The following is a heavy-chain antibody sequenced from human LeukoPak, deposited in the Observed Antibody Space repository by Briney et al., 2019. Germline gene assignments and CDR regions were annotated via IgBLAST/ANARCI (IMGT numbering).Heavy chain of an antibody. CDR2: ISWNSGSI. V-gene: IGHV3-9*01. Sequence: GGSLRLSCAASGFTFDDYAMHWVRQAPGKGLEWVSGISWNSGSIGYADSVKGRFTISRDNAKNSLYLQMNSLRAEDTALYYCAKGSRVAAARIDYWGQGTLVTVSS. J-gene: IGHJ4*02. CDR1: GFTFDDYA. D-gene: IGHD6-13*01. CDR3: AKGSRVAAARIDY.